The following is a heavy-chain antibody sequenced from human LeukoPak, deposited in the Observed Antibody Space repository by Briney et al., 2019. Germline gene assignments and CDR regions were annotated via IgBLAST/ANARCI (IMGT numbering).Heavy chain of an antibody. Sequence: GGSLRLSRAASGFTFSSYWMSWVRQAPGKWLEWVANIKQDGSETYYVDSVKGRFTISRDNAKNSLFLQMNSLRAEDTAVYYCAADPEYTSGAWGQGTLVTVSS. CDR1: GFTFSSYW. V-gene: IGHV3-7*05. CDR3: AADPEYTSGA. D-gene: IGHD6-19*01. J-gene: IGHJ5*02. CDR2: IKQDGSET.